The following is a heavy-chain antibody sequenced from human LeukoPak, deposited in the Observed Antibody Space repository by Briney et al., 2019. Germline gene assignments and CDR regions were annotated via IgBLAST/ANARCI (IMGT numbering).Heavy chain of an antibody. CDR1: GFTFSSYS. CDR2: ISSSSSTI. J-gene: IGHJ4*02. Sequence: GGSLRLSCAASGFTFSSYSMNWVRQAPGKGLEWVSYISSSSSTIYYADSVKGRFTISRDNAKNSLYLQMNSLRAEDTAVYYCASGPITFGGVIVTFDYWGQGTLVTVSS. V-gene: IGHV3-48*01. CDR3: ASGPITFGGVIVTFDY. D-gene: IGHD3-16*02.